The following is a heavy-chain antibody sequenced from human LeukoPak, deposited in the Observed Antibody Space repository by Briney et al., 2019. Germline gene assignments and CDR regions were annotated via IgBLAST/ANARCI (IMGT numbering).Heavy chain of an antibody. V-gene: IGHV1-18*01. CDR2: ISAYNGNT. CDR1: GYTFTSYG. Sequence: ASVKVSCTASGYTFTSYGISWVRQAPGQGLEWMGWISAYNGNTNYAQKLQGRVTMTTDTSTSTAYMELRSLRSDDTAVYYCASFSTRGRDCSSTSCYVEGFDPWGQGTLVTVSS. J-gene: IGHJ5*02. CDR3: ASFSTRGRDCSSTSCYVEGFDP. D-gene: IGHD2-2*01.